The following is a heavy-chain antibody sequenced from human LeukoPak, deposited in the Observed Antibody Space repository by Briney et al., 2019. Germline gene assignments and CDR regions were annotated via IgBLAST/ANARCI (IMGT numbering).Heavy chain of an antibody. CDR3: ARDVVVTSSPDAFDI. D-gene: IGHD2-15*01. CDR1: GGSISSYY. Sequence: PSETLSLTCTVSGGSISSYYWSWIRQHPGKGLEWIGCISYSGTTYYNPSLKSRLTISADTSNNLFSLNLSSVTAADTAVYYCARDVVVTSSPDAFDIWGQGTMVTVSS. CDR2: ISYSGTT. V-gene: IGHV4-59*06. J-gene: IGHJ3*02.